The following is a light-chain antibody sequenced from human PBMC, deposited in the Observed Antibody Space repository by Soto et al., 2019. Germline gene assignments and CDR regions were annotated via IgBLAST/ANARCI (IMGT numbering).Light chain of an antibody. Sequence: NFMLTQPHSVSESPGKTVTISCTGSSGSIASNYVQWYQQRPGSAPTTVIYEDNQRPSGVPDRFSGSIDSSSNSASLTISGLKTEDEADYYCQSYDSSHHAGFGGGTQLTVL. CDR1: SGSIASNY. CDR3: QSYDSSHHAG. J-gene: IGLJ7*01. CDR2: EDN. V-gene: IGLV6-57*02.